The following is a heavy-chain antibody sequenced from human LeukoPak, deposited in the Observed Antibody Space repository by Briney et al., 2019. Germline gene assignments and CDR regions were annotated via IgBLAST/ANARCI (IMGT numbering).Heavy chain of an antibody. CDR3: ARPYSAVFDY. CDR1: GFTFSDYS. V-gene: IGHV3-48*02. D-gene: IGHD5-12*01. Sequence: GGSLRLSCAASGFTFSDYSMHWVRQAPGKGLEWVSYVSSSGSTMYYADSVKGRFTISRDNARNSLYLQMNSLRDEDTAVYYCARPYSAVFDYWGQGTLVTVSS. CDR2: VSSSGSTM. J-gene: IGHJ4*02.